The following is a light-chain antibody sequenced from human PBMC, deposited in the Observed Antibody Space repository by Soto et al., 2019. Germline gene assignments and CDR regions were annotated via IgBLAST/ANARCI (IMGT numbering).Light chain of an antibody. CDR3: AAWDDSLNYV. CDR1: SSNIGSNT. Sequence: QSVLTQPPSASGTPGQRVTISCSGSSSNIGSNTVNWYQQLPGTAPKLLVYGNNQRPSGVPDRFSGSKSGTSASLAISGLQSEDEADYYCAAWDDSLNYVFGTGTKLTVL. J-gene: IGLJ1*01. V-gene: IGLV1-44*01. CDR2: GNN.